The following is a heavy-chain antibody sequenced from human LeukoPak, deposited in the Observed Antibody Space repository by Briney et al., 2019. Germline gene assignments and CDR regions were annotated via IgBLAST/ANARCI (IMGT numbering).Heavy chain of an antibody. CDR2: IRSKANSYAT. CDR3: ARQESGVVPAALLP. CDR1: GFTFSSYE. D-gene: IGHD2-2*01. V-gene: IGHV3-73*01. Sequence: GGSLRLSCAASGFTFSSYEMNWVRQAPGKGLEWVGRIRSKANSYATEYAASVKGRFTISRDDSKNTAYLQMNSLKTEDTAVYYCARQESGVVPAALLPWGQGTLVTVSS. J-gene: IGHJ5*02.